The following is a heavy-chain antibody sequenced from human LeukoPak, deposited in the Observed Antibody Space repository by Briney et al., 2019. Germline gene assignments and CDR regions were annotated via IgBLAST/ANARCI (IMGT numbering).Heavy chain of an antibody. D-gene: IGHD5-18*01. CDR3: ARDRPGNTAIDY. J-gene: IGHJ4*02. CDR1: GFTFSTYW. Sequence: GVSLRLSCAASGFTFSTYWMHWVRQAPGKGLVCVSRIHSDGSSTSYADSVNGRFTISRDNDKNTLYLQMNSLRAEDTAVYYCARDRPGNTAIDYWGQGTLVTVSS. CDR2: IHSDGSST. V-gene: IGHV3-74*01.